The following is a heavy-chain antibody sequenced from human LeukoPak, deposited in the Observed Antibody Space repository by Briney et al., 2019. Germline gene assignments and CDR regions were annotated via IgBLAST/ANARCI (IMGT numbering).Heavy chain of an antibody. CDR1: GYTLTELS. V-gene: IGHV1-24*01. D-gene: IGHD4-17*01. J-gene: IGHJ4*02. CDR2: FDPEDGET. Sequence: ASVKVSCKVSGYTLTELSMHWVRQAPGKGLEWTGGFDPEDGETIYAQKFQGRVTMTEDTSTDTAYMELSSLRSEDTAVYYCATSSKYGDYDMFDYWGQGTLVTVSS. CDR3: ATSSKYGDYDMFDY.